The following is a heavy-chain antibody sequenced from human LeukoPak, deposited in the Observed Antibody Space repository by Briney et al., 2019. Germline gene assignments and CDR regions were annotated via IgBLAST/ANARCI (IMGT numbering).Heavy chain of an antibody. J-gene: IGHJ4*02. CDR2: IKQDGSEK. Sequence: GGSLRLSCAASGFTFDDYGMSWVRQAPGKGLEWVANIKQDGSEKYYVDSVKGRFTISRDNAKNSLYLQMNSLRAEDTAVYYCVRGIAVTGTGLDYWGQGTLVTVSS. D-gene: IGHD6-19*01. CDR3: VRGIAVTGTGLDY. CDR1: GFTFDDYG. V-gene: IGHV3-7*01.